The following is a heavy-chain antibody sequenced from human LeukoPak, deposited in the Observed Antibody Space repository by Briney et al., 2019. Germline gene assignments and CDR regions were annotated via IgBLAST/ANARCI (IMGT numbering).Heavy chain of an antibody. D-gene: IGHD2-2*01. CDR1: GFTFSNYG. V-gene: IGHV3-30*18. CDR3: AKDLGSTGAYYYYGMDV. Sequence: GGSLRLSCAASGFTFSNYGMHWVRQAPGKGLEWVAVTSSDGSNKYHADSVKGRFTISRDNSENTLYLQMNSLRPEDTAVYYCAKDLGSTGAYYYYGMDVWGQGTTVTVSS. J-gene: IGHJ6*02. CDR2: TSSDGSNK.